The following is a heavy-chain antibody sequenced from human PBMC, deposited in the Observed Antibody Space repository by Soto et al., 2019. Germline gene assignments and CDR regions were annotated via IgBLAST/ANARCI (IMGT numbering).Heavy chain of an antibody. CDR1: GFTFDDYT. V-gene: IGHV3-43*01. CDR2: ISWDGGST. J-gene: IGHJ4*02. D-gene: IGHD3-22*01. Sequence: PGGSLRLSCAASGFTFDDYTMHWVRQAPGKGLEWASLISWDGGSTYYADSVKGRFTISRDNSKNSLYLQMNSLRTEDTALYYCAKDIGDYYDSSGSDYWGQGTLVTVSS. CDR3: AKDIGDYYDSSGSDY.